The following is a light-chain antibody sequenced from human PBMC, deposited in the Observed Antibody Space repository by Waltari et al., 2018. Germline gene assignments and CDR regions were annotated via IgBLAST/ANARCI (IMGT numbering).Light chain of an antibody. CDR3: SSYAGSNNLGV. Sequence: QSALTQPPSASGSPGQAVTIPCPGPSSDVGGYNCAPWYPQHPGKAPKFMIYEVSKRPSGVPDRFSGSKSGNTASLTVSGLQAEDEADYYCSSYAGSNNLGVFGTGTKVTVL. V-gene: IGLV2-8*01. CDR2: EVS. J-gene: IGLJ1*01. CDR1: SSDVGGYNC.